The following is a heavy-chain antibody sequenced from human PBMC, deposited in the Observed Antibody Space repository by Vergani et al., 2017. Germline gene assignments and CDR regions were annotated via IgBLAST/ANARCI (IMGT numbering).Heavy chain of an antibody. CDR3: AKDYGDYDEYFQH. D-gene: IGHD4-17*01. CDR2: IYSGGST. V-gene: IGHV3-66*03. J-gene: IGHJ1*01. Sequence: EVQLVESGGGLIQPGGSLRLSCAASGFTVSSNYMTWVRQAPGQGLEWVSVIYSGGSTYYADSVKGRFTISRDNSKNTLYLQMNSLRAEDTAVYYCAKDYGDYDEYFQHWGQGTLVTVSS. CDR1: GFTVSSNY.